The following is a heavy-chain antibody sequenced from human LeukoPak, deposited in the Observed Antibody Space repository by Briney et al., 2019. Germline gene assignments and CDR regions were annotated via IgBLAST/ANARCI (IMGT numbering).Heavy chain of an antibody. CDR3: ARGAAAGKADY. D-gene: IGHD6-13*01. V-gene: IGHV1-69*04. CDR2: IIPILGIA. Sequence: SVKVSCKASGGTFSSYAISWVRQAPGQGLEWMGRIIPILGIANYAQKFQGRVTITADKSTSTAYMELSSLRSEDTAVYYCARGAAAGKADYWGQGTLVTVSS. J-gene: IGHJ4*02. CDR1: GGTFSSYA.